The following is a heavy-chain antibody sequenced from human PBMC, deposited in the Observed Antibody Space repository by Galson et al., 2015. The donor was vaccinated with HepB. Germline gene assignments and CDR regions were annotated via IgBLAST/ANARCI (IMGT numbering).Heavy chain of an antibody. CDR1: GFTFSSYG. CDR2: IRYDGSNK. CDR3: AKVRIVGATVDY. Sequence: SLRLSCAASGFTFSSYGMHWVRQAPGKGLEWVAFIRYDGSNKYYADSVKGRFTISRDNSKNTLYLQMNSLRAEDTAVYYCAKVRIVGATVDYWGQGTLVTVSS. V-gene: IGHV3-30*02. D-gene: IGHD1-26*01. J-gene: IGHJ4*02.